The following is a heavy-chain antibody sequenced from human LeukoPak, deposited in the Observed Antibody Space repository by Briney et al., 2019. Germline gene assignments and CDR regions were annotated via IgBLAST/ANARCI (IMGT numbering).Heavy chain of an antibody. CDR1: GYTFTTYG. CDR2: INPYNGDT. D-gene: IGHD6-19*01. J-gene: IGHJ4*02. V-gene: IGHV1-18*01. CDR3: ARDGSSGWEDY. Sequence: GASVKVSCKASGYTFTTYGISWVRQAPGQGLEWVGWINPYNGDTGYAQKLQGRVTMTTDTSTSTAYMELRSLRSDDTAVYYCARDGSSGWEDYWGQGTLVTVSS.